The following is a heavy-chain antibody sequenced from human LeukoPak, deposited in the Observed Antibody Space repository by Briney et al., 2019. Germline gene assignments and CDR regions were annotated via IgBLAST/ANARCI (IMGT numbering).Heavy chain of an antibody. CDR1: GFTFSSYE. V-gene: IGHV3-48*03. CDR2: ISSSGSTI. J-gene: IGHJ3*02. D-gene: IGHD6-19*01. Sequence: AGSLRLSCAASGFTFSSYEMNWVRQAPGKGLEWVSYISSSGSTIYYADSVKGRFTISRDNAKNSLYLQMNSLRAEDTAVYYCARSSGWYGRAFDIWGQGTMVTVSS. CDR3: ARSSGWYGRAFDI.